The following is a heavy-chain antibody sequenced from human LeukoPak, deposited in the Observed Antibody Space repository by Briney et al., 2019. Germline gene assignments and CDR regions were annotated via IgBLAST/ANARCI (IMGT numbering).Heavy chain of an antibody. V-gene: IGHV4-38-2*01. D-gene: IGHD4-17*01. CDR1: GYSISSAYY. CDR2: IYHSGNT. Sequence: PSETLSLTCAVSGYSISSAYYWGWIRQPPGKGLEWIGNIYHSGNTYYNPSLKSRVTISVDTSKNQFSLKLSSVTAADTAVYYCASGAVTNRFGPWGQGTLVTVSS. J-gene: IGHJ5*02. CDR3: ASGAVTNRFGP.